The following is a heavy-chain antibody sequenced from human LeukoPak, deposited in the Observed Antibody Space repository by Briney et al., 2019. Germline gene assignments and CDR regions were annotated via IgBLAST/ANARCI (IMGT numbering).Heavy chain of an antibody. CDR2: ISSSSSYI. V-gene: IGHV3-21*01. D-gene: IGHD5-12*01. Sequence: GGSLRLSCAASGFTFSSYSMNWVRQAPGKGLEWVSSISSSSSYIYYADSVKGRFTISRDNAKNSLYLQMNSLRAEDTAVYYCARDEGYSGYDYKPDYWGQGTLVTVSS. CDR3: ARDEGYSGYDYKPDY. J-gene: IGHJ4*02. CDR1: GFTFSSYS.